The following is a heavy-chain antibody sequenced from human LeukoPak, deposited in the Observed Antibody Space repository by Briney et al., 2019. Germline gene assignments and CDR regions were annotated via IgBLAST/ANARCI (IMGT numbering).Heavy chain of an antibody. D-gene: IGHD2-2*01. CDR2: IRSKANSYAT. CDR1: GFTFSGSA. V-gene: IGHV3-73*01. J-gene: IGHJ3*02. Sequence: GGSLRLSCAASGFTFSGSAMHWVRQASGKGLEWVGRIRSKANSYATAYAASVKGRFTISRDDLKNTAYLQMNSLKTEDTAVYYCTRLPYCSSTSCYEPDAFDIWGQGTMVTVSS. CDR3: TRLPYCSSTSCYEPDAFDI.